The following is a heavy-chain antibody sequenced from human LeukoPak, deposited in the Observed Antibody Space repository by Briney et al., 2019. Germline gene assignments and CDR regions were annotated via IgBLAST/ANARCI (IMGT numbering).Heavy chain of an antibody. V-gene: IGHV5-51*01. CDR3: ARPTPYYDYVWGSYRQYYFDY. CDR2: IYPGDSDT. D-gene: IGHD3-16*02. Sequence: GESLKISCKGSGYSFTSYWIGWVRQMPGKGLEWMGIIYPGDSDTRYSPSFQGQVTISADKSISTAYLQWSSLKASDTAMYYCARPTPYYDYVWGSYRQYYFDYWGQGTLVTASS. CDR1: GYSFTSYW. J-gene: IGHJ4*02.